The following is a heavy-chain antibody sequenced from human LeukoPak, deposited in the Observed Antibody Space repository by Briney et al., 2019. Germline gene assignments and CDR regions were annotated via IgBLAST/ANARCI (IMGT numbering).Heavy chain of an antibody. CDR1: GFTFDEYG. Sequence: GGSLRLSCAASGFTFDEYGMSWVRQAPGKGLEWVSGINWNGVSTGYADSVKGRFTISRDNAKNSLYLQMNSLRAEDTALYYCARAPTTGYYYYYYIDVWGKGATVTVSS. V-gene: IGHV3-20*04. J-gene: IGHJ6*03. D-gene: IGHD1-1*01. CDR3: ARAPTTGYYYYYYIDV. CDR2: INWNGVST.